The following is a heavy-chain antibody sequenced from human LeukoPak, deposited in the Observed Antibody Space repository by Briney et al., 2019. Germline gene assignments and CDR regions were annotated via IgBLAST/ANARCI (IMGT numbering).Heavy chain of an antibody. V-gene: IGHV3-23*01. D-gene: IGHD3-3*01. CDR2: ISGSGGST. CDR1: GFTFSSYA. Sequence: GGSLRLSGAASGFTFSSYAMSWVRQAPGKGLEWVSAISGSGGSTYYADSVKGRFTISRDNSKNTLYLQMNSLRAEDTAVYYCATSSSFWSGYYPPYYFDYWGQGTLVTVSS. CDR3: ATSSSFWSGYYPPYYFDY. J-gene: IGHJ4*02.